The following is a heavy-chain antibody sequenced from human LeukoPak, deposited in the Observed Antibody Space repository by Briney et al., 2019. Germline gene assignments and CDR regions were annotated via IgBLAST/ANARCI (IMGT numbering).Heavy chain of an antibody. D-gene: IGHD6-6*01. CDR1: GFPFIEYS. CDR2: IGIDSGNT. CDR3: ARAVCPTIKFCDSSYFMDV. V-gene: IGHV3-48*01. Sequence: GGSLRLSCAASGFPFIEYSMNWVRQAPGKGLEWISYIGIDSGNTKYADSVRGRFTISADKAKNSLYLQMNSLRAEDTALYYCARAVCPTIKFCDSSYFMDVWGKGTTVNVS. J-gene: IGHJ6*03.